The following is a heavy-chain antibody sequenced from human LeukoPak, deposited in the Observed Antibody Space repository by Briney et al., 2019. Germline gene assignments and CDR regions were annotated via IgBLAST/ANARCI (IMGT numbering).Heavy chain of an antibody. CDR3: ARPHRESGGWFGG. D-gene: IGHD6-19*01. CDR1: GGSISGSSYY. CDR2: IYYSGST. J-gene: IGHJ4*02. Sequence: PSETLSLTCTVSGGSISGSSYYWGWLRQPPGTGLEWIGSIYYSGSTYYNPSLKSRVTISVDTSKNQFSLKLNSVTATDTAVYYCARPHRESGGWFGGWGQGTLVTVSS. V-gene: IGHV4-39*01.